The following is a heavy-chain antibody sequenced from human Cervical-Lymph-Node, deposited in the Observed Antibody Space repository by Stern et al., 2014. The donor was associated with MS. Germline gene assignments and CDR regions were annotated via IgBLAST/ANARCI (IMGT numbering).Heavy chain of an antibody. CDR1: GFTFSSYG. CDR3: ARDYEDTSMLFDH. Sequence: DQLVESGGAVVQPGRSLRLSCAASGFTFSSYGMHWVRQAPGKGLEWVTVISYDENHKYYAASVKGRFTISRDNSKNTLHLQMNSVTPDDTAIYYCARDYEDTSMLFDHWGQGTLVTVSS. J-gene: IGHJ4*02. V-gene: IGHV3-30*03. CDR2: ISYDENHK. D-gene: IGHD2-8*01.